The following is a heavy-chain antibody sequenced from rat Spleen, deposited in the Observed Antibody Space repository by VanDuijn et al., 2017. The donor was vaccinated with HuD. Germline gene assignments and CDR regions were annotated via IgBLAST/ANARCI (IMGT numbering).Heavy chain of an antibody. V-gene: IGHV5-29*01. Sequence: EVQLVESDGGLVQPGRSLKLSCAASGFTFSDYYMAWVRQAPTKGLEWVATISYDGSNTYYRDSVKGRFTISRDNAKSTLYLQMDSLRSEDTATYYCARHGGRRAPNGYFDHWGQGVMVTVSS. J-gene: IGHJ2*01. D-gene: IGHD3-4*01. CDR1: GFTFSDYY. CDR2: ISYDGSNT. CDR3: ARHGGRRAPNGYFDH.